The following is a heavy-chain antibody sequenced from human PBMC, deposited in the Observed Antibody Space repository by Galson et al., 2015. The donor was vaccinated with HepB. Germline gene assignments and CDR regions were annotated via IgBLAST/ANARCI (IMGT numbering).Heavy chain of an antibody. CDR3: ARVTALDAFDI. CDR2: ISYAGRNT. J-gene: IGHJ3*02. V-gene: IGHV3-30*04. Sequence: SLRLSCAASGFIFSPYAMHWVRQAPGKGLEWVAVISYAGRNTYYADSVKGRFTISRDDSKSTLHPQMNSLRAEDTALYYCARVTALDAFDIWGQGTMVTVSS. D-gene: IGHD5-18*01. CDR1: GFIFSPYA.